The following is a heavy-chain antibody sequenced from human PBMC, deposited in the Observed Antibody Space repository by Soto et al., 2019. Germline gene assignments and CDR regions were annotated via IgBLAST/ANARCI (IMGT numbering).Heavy chain of an antibody. CDR2: INHSGST. CDR3: AKRSSISGYHTNWFDP. CDR1: GGSFSGYY. J-gene: IGHJ5*02. V-gene: IGHV4-34*01. Sequence: SETLSLTCAVYGGSFSGYYWSWIRQPPGKGLEWIGEINHSGSTNYNPSLKSRVTISVDTSKNQFSLKLNSVTAADTAVYYCAKRSSISGYHTNWFDPWGQGTLVTVYS. D-gene: IGHD3-22*01.